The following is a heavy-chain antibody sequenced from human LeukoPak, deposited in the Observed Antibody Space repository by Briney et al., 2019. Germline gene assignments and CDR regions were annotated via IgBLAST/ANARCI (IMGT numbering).Heavy chain of an antibody. J-gene: IGHJ5*02. CDR2: ISSSSSSI. CDR3: AESEILTAPLWFDP. CDR1: GFTFSSYI. Sequence: PGGSLRLSCAASGFTFSSYIMNWVRQAPGEGLEWVSYISSSSSSIYYADSVKGRFIISRDNAKNSLYLQMNSLRPEDTALYYCAESEILTAPLWFDPWGQGTLVTVSS. V-gene: IGHV3-48*04. D-gene: IGHD3-9*01.